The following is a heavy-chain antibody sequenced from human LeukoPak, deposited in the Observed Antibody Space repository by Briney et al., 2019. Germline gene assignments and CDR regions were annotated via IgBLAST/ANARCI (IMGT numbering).Heavy chain of an antibody. CDR1: GFTFSSYA. Sequence: GGSLRLSCAASGFTFSSYAMSWVRQAPGKGLEWVSGIGGSGLSTYYADSVKGRFTISRDNSKNTLDLQMNSLRVEDTALYYCARGVAAAGSEMYFFDYWGQGTLVTVSS. CDR3: ARGVAAAGSEMYFFDY. D-gene: IGHD6-13*01. J-gene: IGHJ4*02. V-gene: IGHV3-23*01. CDR2: IGGSGLST.